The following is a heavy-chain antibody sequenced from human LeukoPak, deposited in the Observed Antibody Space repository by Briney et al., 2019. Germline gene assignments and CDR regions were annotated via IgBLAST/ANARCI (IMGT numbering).Heavy chain of an antibody. V-gene: IGHV4-59*08. CDR2: ISYSGST. Sequence: SQTLSLTCTLSGASISSYYWSWIRQPPGKGLEWIGYISYSGSTNYNPSLKSRVTISADTSKNQVSLTLSSVTAADTAVYYCARHPELYFFDYWSQGTLVTVSS. D-gene: IGHD3-10*01. J-gene: IGHJ4*02. CDR3: ARHPELYFFDY. CDR1: GASISSYY.